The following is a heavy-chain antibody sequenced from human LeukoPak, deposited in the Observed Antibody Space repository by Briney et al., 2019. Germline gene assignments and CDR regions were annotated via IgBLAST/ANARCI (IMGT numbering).Heavy chain of an antibody. CDR3: ARGRYSYGYYFDY. CDR2: INHSGST. CDR1: GGSFSGYY. Sequence: SETLSLTCAVYGGSFSGYYWSWIRQPPGKGLEWIGEINHSGSTNYNPSLKSRVTISVDTSKNQFSLKLSSVTAADTAVYYCARGRYSYGYYFDYWGQGTLVTVSS. V-gene: IGHV4-34*01. J-gene: IGHJ4*02. D-gene: IGHD5-18*01.